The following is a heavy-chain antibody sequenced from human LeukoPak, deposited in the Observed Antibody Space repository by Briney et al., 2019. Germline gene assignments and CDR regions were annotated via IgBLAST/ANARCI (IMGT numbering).Heavy chain of an antibody. CDR3: ARVSPRGYAIDY. J-gene: IGHJ4*02. Sequence: NPSQTLSLTCTVSGGSISSGGYYWSWIRQHPGKGLEWIGYIYYSGSTYYNPSLKSRVTISVDTSKNQFSLKLSSVTAADTAVYYCARVSPRGYAIDYWGQGTLVTVSS. CDR1: GGSISSGGYY. V-gene: IGHV4-31*03. CDR2: IYYSGST. D-gene: IGHD6-25*01.